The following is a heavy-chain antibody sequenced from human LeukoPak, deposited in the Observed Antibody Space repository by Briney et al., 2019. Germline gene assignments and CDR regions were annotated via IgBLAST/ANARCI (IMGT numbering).Heavy chain of an antibody. CDR3: ARALGYDFWSGYYTRNDAFDI. D-gene: IGHD3-3*01. CDR2: IYYSGST. V-gene: IGHV4-59*01. CDR1: GGSISSYY. Sequence: PSETLSLTCTVSGGSISSYYWSWIRQPPGKGLEWLGYIYYSGSTNYNPSLKSRVTISVDTSKNQFSLKLSSVTAADTAVYYCARALGYDFWSGYYTRNDAFDIWGQGTMVTVSS. J-gene: IGHJ3*02.